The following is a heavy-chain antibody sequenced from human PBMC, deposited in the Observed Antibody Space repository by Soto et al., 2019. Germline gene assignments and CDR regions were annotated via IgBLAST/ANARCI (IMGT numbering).Heavy chain of an antibody. D-gene: IGHD2-21*02. J-gene: IGHJ6*02. CDR2: IDPSDSYT. V-gene: IGHV5-10-1*01. CDR1: GYSFTSYW. CDR3: ARNHDFKAYYGMDV. Sequence: PGESLKISCKGSGYSFTSYWISWVRQMPGKGLEWMGRIDPSDSYTNYSPSFQGHVTISADKAISTAYLQWSSLKASDNAMYYCARNHDFKAYYGMDVWGQGTTVTVSS.